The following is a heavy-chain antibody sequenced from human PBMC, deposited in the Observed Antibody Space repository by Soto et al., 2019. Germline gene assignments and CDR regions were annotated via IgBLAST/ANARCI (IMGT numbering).Heavy chain of an antibody. CDR1: GFTFSSYD. J-gene: IGHJ3*02. Sequence: GSLRLSCAASGFTFSSYDMHWVRQATGKGLEWVSAIGTAGDTYYPGSVKGRFTISRENAKNSLYLQMNSLRAGDTAVYYCARGSTMVRGVILDAFDIWGQGTMVTVSS. CDR3: ARGSTMVRGVILDAFDI. CDR2: IGTAGDT. D-gene: IGHD3-10*01. V-gene: IGHV3-13*04.